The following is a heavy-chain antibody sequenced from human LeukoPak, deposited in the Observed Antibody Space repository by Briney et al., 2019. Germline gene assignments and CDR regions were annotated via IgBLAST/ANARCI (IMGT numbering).Heavy chain of an antibody. CDR3: TAGTGRSDFDY. CDR2: IKRKGDDGTI. J-gene: IGHJ4*02. D-gene: IGHD3/OR15-3a*01. V-gene: IGHV3-15*01. CDR1: GFTFSNAW. Sequence: RTGGSLRLSCAASGFTFSNAWMSWVRQAPGRGLEWVGRIKRKGDDGTIDYAAPVKGRLSISRDDSKNTLYLQMNSLKSEDTAVYYCTAGTGRSDFDYWGQGTLVTVSS.